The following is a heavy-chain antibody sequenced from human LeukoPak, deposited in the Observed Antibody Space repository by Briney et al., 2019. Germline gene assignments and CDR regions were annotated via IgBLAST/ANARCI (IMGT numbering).Heavy chain of an antibody. CDR2: IYYSGTT. CDR1: GGSIDNNS. CDR3: ARRSSSWKNWFDP. V-gene: IGHV4-59*01. D-gene: IGHD6-13*01. J-gene: IGHJ5*02. Sequence: PSETLPLTCTVSGGSIDNNSWTWIRQPPGKGLEWIGYIYYSGTTNYNPSLKSRVTMSVDVSKNQFSLKLSSVTAADTAVYYCARRSSSWKNWFDPWGQGTLVTVSS.